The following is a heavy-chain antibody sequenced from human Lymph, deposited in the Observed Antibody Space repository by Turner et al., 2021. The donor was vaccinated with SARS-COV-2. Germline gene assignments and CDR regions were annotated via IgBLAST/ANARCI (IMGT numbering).Heavy chain of an antibody. V-gene: IGHV3-30*04. Sequence: QLQLLGSGGGGVQLGRSLGPPWAAPGFTFSSYAMHWVRQAPGKGLEWVAFISYDGSDKYYADSVKGRFTFSRDNSKNTLYLQMNSLRAEDTAVYYCARDRDSSGWVDYWGQGTLVTVSS. J-gene: IGHJ4*02. D-gene: IGHD3-22*01. CDR1: GFTFSSYA. CDR2: ISYDGSDK. CDR3: ARDRDSSGWVDY.